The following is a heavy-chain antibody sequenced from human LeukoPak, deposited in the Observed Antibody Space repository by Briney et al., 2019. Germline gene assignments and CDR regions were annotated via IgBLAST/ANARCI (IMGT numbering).Heavy chain of an antibody. V-gene: IGHV4-61*02. CDR3: AREGGGATAGWDYYMDV. D-gene: IGHD1-26*01. CDR2: IYTSGST. CDR1: GGSISSGSYY. J-gene: IGHJ6*03. Sequence: SETLSLTCTVSGGSISSGSYYWSWIRQPAGKGLEWIGRIYTSGSTNYNPSLKSQVTISVDTSKNQFSLKLSSVSAADTAVYYCAREGGGATAGWDYYMDVWGKGTTVTISS.